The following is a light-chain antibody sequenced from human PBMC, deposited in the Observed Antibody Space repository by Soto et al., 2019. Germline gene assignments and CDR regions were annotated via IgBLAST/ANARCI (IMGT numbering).Light chain of an antibody. Sequence: IVLTNSRSTLSSFPYYRVTLSCMASQYINTRLAWYQHRPGQAPRLLIYQTSIRAAGIPARFSASGTGTDFTLTISDVQPEDFAVYYCHQRQSWPRTFGQGTKVDIK. V-gene: IGKV3-11*01. CDR2: QTS. CDR3: HQRQSWPRT. CDR1: QYINTR. J-gene: IGKJ1*01.